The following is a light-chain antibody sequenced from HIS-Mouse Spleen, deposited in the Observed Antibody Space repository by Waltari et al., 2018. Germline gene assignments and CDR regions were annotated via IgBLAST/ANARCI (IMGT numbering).Light chain of an antibody. J-gene: IGKJ5*01. CDR3: QQFNSYPVT. CDR1: QGISSA. CDR2: DAS. V-gene: IGKV1-13*02. Sequence: AIQLTQSPSSLSASGGDRVTITCRASQGISSALAWYQQKPGKAPKLLSYDASSLDSGVPSRFSGSGSGTDFTLTISSLQPEDFATYYCQQFNSYPVTFGQGTRLEIK.